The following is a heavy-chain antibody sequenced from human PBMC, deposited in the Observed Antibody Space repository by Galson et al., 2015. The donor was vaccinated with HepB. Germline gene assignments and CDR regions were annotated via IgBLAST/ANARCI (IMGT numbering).Heavy chain of an antibody. Sequence: QSGAEVKKPGESLKISCKGSGYSFTSYWIGWVRQMPGKGLEWMGIIYPGDSDTRYSPSFQGQVTISADKSISTAYLQWSSLKASDTAMYYCARHKDIAARPNGMGVWGQGATVTVSS. CDR2: IYPGDSDT. D-gene: IGHD6-6*01. V-gene: IGHV5-51*01. CDR1: GYSFTSYW. CDR3: ARHKDIAARPNGMGV. J-gene: IGHJ6*02.